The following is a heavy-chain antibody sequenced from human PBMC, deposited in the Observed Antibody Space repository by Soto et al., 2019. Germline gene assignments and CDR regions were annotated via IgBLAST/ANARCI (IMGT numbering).Heavy chain of an antibody. V-gene: IGHV3-23*04. J-gene: IGHJ4*02. CDR1: GFIASNYA. Sequence: VQVVESGGGLVQPGGSLRLSCAASGFIASNYAMSWVRQAPGKGLEWASGFSGSGGATFYADSVKGRFTISRDSSKNTIYLQINRLRAEDTAVYYCVKAEANYWGQGTLVTVSS. CDR2: FSGSGGAT. CDR3: VKAEANY.